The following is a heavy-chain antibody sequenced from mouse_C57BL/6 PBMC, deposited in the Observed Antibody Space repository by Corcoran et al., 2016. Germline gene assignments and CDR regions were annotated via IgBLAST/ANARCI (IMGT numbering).Heavy chain of an antibody. CDR2: INPNNGGT. Sequence: EVQLQQSGPERVKPGASVKISCTASGYTFTDYYMIWVKQSHGKSLEWIGDINPNNGGTSYNQKFKGKATLTVDKSSSTAYMELRSLTSEDSAVYYCASPAFTTVVDYWYFDVWGTGTTVTVSS. CDR1: GYTFTDYY. CDR3: ASPAFTTVVDYWYFDV. V-gene: IGHV1-26*01. D-gene: IGHD1-1*01. J-gene: IGHJ1*03.